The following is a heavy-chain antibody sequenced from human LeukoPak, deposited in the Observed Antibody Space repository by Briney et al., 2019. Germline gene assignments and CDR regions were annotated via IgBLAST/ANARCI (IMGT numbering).Heavy chain of an antibody. D-gene: IGHD4-17*01. CDR1: GGTFSSYA. J-gene: IGHJ4*02. CDR2: IIPIFGTA. CDR3: ASGMTTVTTRQFDY. Sequence: SVKVSCKASGGTFSSYAISWVRQAPGQGLEWMGGIIPIFGTANYAQKFQGRVTIAADESTSTAYMELSSLRSEDTAVYYCASGMTTVTTRQFDYWGQGTLVTVSS. V-gene: IGHV1-69*13.